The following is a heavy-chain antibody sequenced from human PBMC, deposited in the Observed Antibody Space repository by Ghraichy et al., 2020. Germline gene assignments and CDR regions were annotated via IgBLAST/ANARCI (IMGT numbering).Heavy chain of an antibody. V-gene: IGHV3-23*01. CDR1: GFTFSSYT. CDR3: ARVVRPLSIDMALDY. CDR2: IRNDGDVGGGDVT. J-gene: IGHJ4*02. D-gene: IGHD5-24*01. Sequence: GGSLRLSCASSGFTFSSYTMSWVRQAPGKGLEWVSAIRNDGDVGGGDVTYYADSVKGRFTISRDNSKNTLYLHMSSLRAEDPAVYYCARVVRPLSIDMALDYWGQGTLVTVSS.